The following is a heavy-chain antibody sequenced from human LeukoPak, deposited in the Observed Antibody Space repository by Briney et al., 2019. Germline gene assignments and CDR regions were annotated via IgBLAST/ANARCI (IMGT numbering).Heavy chain of an antibody. CDR1: GYTFSSYS. J-gene: IGHJ4*02. D-gene: IGHD3-22*01. Sequence: ASVKVSCKASGYTFSSYSMHWVRQAPGQGLEWRGIINPSGGSTSYAQKFQGRVTMTRDTSTRTVYMELSSLRSEDTAVYYCAREFYYESSAYGFEYWGQGTLVTVSS. V-gene: IGHV1-46*01. CDR3: AREFYYESSAYGFEY. CDR2: INPSGGST.